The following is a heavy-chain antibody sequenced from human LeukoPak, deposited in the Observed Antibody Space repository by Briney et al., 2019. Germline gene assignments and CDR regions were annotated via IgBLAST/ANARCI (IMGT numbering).Heavy chain of an antibody. CDR3: STTYYYDSSEGY. V-gene: IGHV3-15*07. D-gene: IGHD3-22*01. CDR2: IKSKTDGGTT. Sequence: PGGSLRLSCAASGFTFSSYTIHWVRQPPGKGLEWVGRIKSKTDGGTTDYAAPVKGRFTISRDDSKNTLYLQMNSLKTEDTAVYYCSTTYYYDSSEGYWGQGTLVTVSS. CDR1: GFTFSSYT. J-gene: IGHJ4*02.